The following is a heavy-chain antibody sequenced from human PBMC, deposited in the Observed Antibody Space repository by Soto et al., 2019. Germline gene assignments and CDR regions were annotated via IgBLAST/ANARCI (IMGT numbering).Heavy chain of an antibody. CDR1: GGSISSYY. CDR3: ASSPLGYFDY. D-gene: IGHD3-10*01. CDR2: IYYSGST. J-gene: IGHJ4*02. V-gene: IGHV4-59*01. Sequence: PSETLSLTCTVSGGSISSYYWSWIRQPPGKGLEWIGYIYYSGSTNYNPSLKSRVTISVDTSKNQFSLKLSSATAADTAVYYCASSPLGYFDYWGQGTLVTVSS.